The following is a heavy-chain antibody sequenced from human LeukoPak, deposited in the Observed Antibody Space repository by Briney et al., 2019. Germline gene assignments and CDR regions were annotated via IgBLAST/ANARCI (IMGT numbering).Heavy chain of an antibody. D-gene: IGHD6-13*01. CDR1: GFTFSSYA. CDR2: ISFDGSNK. CDR3: ARDIRYSSSWRFDY. Sequence: GGSLRLSCAASGFTFSSYAMHWVRQAPGKGLEWVAVISFDGSNKYYADSVKGRFTISRDNPKNTLYLQVNSLRAEDTAVYYCARDIRYSSSWRFDYWGQGTLVTVSS. J-gene: IGHJ4*02. V-gene: IGHV3-30-3*01.